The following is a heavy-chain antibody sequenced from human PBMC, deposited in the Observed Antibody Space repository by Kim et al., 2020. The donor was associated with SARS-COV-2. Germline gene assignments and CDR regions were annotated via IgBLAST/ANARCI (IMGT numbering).Heavy chain of an antibody. J-gene: IGHJ4*02. Sequence: GGSLRLSCAASGFTFSSYAMSWVRQAPGKGLEWVSAISGSGGSTYYADSVKGRFTISRDNSKNTLYLQMNSLRAEDTAVYYCAIHRAYYYGSGSLDYWGQGTLVTVSS. D-gene: IGHD3-10*01. V-gene: IGHV3-23*01. CDR2: ISGSGGST. CDR1: GFTFSSYA. CDR3: AIHRAYYYGSGSLDY.